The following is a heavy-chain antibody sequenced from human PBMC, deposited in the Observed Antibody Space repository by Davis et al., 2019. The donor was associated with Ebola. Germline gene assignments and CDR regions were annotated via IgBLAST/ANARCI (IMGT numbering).Heavy chain of an antibody. CDR3: ARRGGYDFWSGYGVRFDP. J-gene: IGHJ5*02. V-gene: IGHV4-39*01. D-gene: IGHD3-3*01. CDR2: IYYSGST. CDR1: GFTVSSNY. Sequence: GSLRLSCAASGFTVSSNYMSWVRQPPGKGLEWIGSIYYSGSTYYNPSLKSRVTISVDTSKNQFSLKLSSVTAADTAVYYCARRGGYDFWSGYGVRFDPWGQGTLVTVSS.